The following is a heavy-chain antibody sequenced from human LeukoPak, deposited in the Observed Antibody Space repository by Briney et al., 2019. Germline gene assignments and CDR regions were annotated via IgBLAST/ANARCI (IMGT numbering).Heavy chain of an antibody. CDR2: IIPMFGTA. CDR3: ARKYCSGGSCYNSRGWFDP. J-gene: IGHJ5*02. Sequence: GASVKVSCKASGGTFSNYEISWVRQAPGQGLEWMGGIIPMFGTANYAQKFQGRVTITADESTSTAYMELNSLRSEDTAVYYCARKYCSGGSCYNSRGWFDPWGQGTLVTVSS. CDR1: GGTFSNYE. D-gene: IGHD2-15*01. V-gene: IGHV1-69*01.